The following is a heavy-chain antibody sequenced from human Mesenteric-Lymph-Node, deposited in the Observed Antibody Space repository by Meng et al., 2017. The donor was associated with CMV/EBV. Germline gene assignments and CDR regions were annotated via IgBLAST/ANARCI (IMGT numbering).Heavy chain of an antibody. CDR3: ARGNRDSSGREYFQH. D-gene: IGHD3-22*01. CDR1: GGTFSSYG. J-gene: IGHJ1*01. V-gene: IGHV1-69*05. Sequence: SGGTFSSYGVYWVRQAPGQGLEWMGGIIPMFGSTNYAQKLQDRVTITTDESSSTAYLEVRSLRSEDTAVYYCARGNRDSSGREYFQHWGQGTLVTVSS. CDR2: IIPMFGST.